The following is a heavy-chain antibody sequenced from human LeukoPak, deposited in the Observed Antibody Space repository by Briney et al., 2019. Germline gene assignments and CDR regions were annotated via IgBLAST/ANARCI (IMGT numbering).Heavy chain of an antibody. J-gene: IGHJ4*02. CDR2: ISYDGSNK. D-gene: IGHD6-13*01. CDR1: GFTFSSYA. CDR3: ARVTRQQQRRGPIDY. Sequence: GGSLRLSCAASGFTFSSYAMHWVRQAPGKGLEWVAVISYDGSNKYYADSVKGRFTISRDNSKNTLYLQMNSLRAEDTAGYYCARVTRQQQRRGPIDYWGQGTLVTVSS. V-gene: IGHV3-30*04.